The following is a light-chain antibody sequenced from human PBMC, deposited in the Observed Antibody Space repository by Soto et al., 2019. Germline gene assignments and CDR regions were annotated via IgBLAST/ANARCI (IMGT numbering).Light chain of an antibody. V-gene: IGKV3-20*01. CDR3: QQYGSSGT. Sequence: EIVLTQSPATLSLSPGERATLSCRASQSVSSSYLAWYQQKPGQAPRLLIYGASNRATGIPDRFSGSGSGTDFTLIISRLEPEDFAVYYCQQYGSSGTFGQGTKVDIK. CDR2: GAS. J-gene: IGKJ1*01. CDR1: QSVSSSY.